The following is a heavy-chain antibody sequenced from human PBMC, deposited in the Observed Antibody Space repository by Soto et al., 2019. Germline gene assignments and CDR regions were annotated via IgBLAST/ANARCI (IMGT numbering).Heavy chain of an antibody. J-gene: IGHJ6*02. V-gene: IGHV2-70*01. CDR1: GFSLSTSGMC. CDR3: ARIRSFSAAVAGSSPGGMDV. D-gene: IGHD6-19*01. CDR2: IDWDDDK. Sequence: SGPTLVNPTQTLTLTCTFSGFSLSTSGMCVSWIRQPPGKALEWLALIDWDDDKYYSTSLKTRLTISKDTSKNQVVLTMTNMDPVDTATYYCARIRSFSAAVAGSSPGGMDVWGQGTTVTVSS.